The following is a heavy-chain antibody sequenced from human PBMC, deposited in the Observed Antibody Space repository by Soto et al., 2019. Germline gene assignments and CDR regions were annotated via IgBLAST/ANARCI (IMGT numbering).Heavy chain of an antibody. J-gene: IGHJ4*02. CDR1: GFTFSSYD. CDR2: IGTGGDT. Sequence: GGSLRLSCAASGFTFSSYDMHWVRQATGKGLEWVSAIGTGGDTYYPGSVKGRFTISRENAKNSLYLQMNSLRAGDTAVYYCARAYSGYGLYYFDYWGQGTLVTVSS. V-gene: IGHV3-13*04. D-gene: IGHD5-12*01. CDR3: ARAYSGYGLYYFDY.